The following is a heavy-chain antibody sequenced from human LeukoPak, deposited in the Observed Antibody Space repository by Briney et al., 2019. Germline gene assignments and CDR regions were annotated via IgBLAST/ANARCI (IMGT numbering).Heavy chain of an antibody. V-gene: IGHV1-2*02. CDR3: ARLSSTSSYPTDY. CDR2: INPTSGGT. Sequence: ASVKVSCKASGYTFTGYYMHWVRQAPGQGLEWMGWINPTSGGTNYAQKFQGRVTMTRDTSISTAYMELSRLRSDDTAVYYCARLSSTSSYPTDYWGQGTLVTVSS. D-gene: IGHD2-2*01. J-gene: IGHJ4*02. CDR1: GYTFTGYY.